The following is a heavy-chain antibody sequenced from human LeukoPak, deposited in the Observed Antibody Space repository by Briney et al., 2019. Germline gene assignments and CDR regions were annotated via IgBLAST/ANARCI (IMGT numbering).Heavy chain of an antibody. J-gene: IGHJ5*02. D-gene: IGHD6-13*01. CDR3: ARARSGIAGFDP. CDR2: IYYSGST. CDR1: GGSIRRHY. V-gene: IGHV4-59*08. Sequence: NPSETLSLTCTVSGGSIRRHYWSWIRQPPGKGLEWIGYIYYSGSTNYNPSLKSRVTLSVDTSKNQFSLKLSSVTAADTAVYYCARARSGIAGFDPWGQGTLVTVSS.